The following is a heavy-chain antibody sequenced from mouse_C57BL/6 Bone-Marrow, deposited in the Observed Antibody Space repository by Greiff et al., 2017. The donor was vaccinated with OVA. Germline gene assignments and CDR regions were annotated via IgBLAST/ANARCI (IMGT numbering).Heavy chain of an antibody. CDR3: ARPHYYGSSYGGAMDY. CDR1: GFTFSDYG. Sequence: EVKLVESGGGLVKPGGSLKLSCAASGFTFSDYGMHWVRQAPEKGLEWVAYISSGSSTIYYADTVKGRFTISRDNAKNTLFLQMTSLRSEDTAMYYCARPHYYGSSYGGAMDYWGQGTSVTVSS. D-gene: IGHD1-1*01. J-gene: IGHJ4*01. V-gene: IGHV5-17*01. CDR2: ISSGSSTI.